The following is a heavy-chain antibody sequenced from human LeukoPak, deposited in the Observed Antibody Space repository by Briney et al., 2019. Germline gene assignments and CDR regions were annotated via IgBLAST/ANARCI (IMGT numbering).Heavy chain of an antibody. V-gene: IGHV1-46*01. D-gene: IGHD6-19*01. J-gene: IGHJ4*02. CDR3: AGDRGLLYGSSGCLDS. Sequence: ASVKVSCKTSGHTFTSYYMHWVRQAPGQGLEWMGLNNPSSGTTGYSQKFQGRVTMTRDASTSTVYMELSSLTSEDTAVYYCAGDRGLLYGSSGCLDSWGQGTLVTVSS. CDR2: NNPSSGTT. CDR1: GHTFTSYY.